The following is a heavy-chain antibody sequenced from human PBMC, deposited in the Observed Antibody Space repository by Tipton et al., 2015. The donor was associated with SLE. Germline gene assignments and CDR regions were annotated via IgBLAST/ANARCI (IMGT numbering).Heavy chain of an antibody. D-gene: IGHD6-13*01. CDR3: ARGGIAAAGTGDY. Sequence: SLRLSCVGSGFSFSSYSMNWVRQAPGKGLEWVAVIWYDGSNKYYADSVKGRFTISRDNSKNTLYLQMNGLRAEDTAAYYCARGGIAAAGTGDYWGQGTLVTVSS. J-gene: IGHJ4*02. CDR1: GFSFSSYS. V-gene: IGHV3-33*08. CDR2: IWYDGSNK.